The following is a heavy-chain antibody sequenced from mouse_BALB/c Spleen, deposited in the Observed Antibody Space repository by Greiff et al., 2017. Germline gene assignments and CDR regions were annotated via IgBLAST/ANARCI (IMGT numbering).Heavy chain of an antibody. Sequence: DVKLVESGGGLVKPGGSLKLSCAASGFTFSSYAMSWVRQTPEKRLEWVATISSGGSYTYYPDSVKGRFTISRDNAKNTLYLQMSSLRSEDTAMYYCARPDRYDGFAYWGQGTLVTVSA. CDR3: ARPDRYDGFAY. CDR2: ISSGGSYT. D-gene: IGHD2-14*01. V-gene: IGHV5-9-3*01. CDR1: GFTFSSYA. J-gene: IGHJ3*01.